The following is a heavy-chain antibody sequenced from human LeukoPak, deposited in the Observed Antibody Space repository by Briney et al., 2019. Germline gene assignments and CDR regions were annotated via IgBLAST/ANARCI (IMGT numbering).Heavy chain of an antibody. CDR1: GSTFSSYW. CDR2: INSDGSST. J-gene: IGHJ4*02. D-gene: IGHD5-12*01. V-gene: IGHV3-74*01. Sequence: GGSLRLSCAASGSTFSSYWMHWVRQAPGKGLVWVSRINSDGSSTSYADSVKGRFTISRDNAKNTLYLQMNSLRAEDTAVYYCARRGYSGYDLGTDYWGQGTLVTVSS. CDR3: ARRGYSGYDLGTDY.